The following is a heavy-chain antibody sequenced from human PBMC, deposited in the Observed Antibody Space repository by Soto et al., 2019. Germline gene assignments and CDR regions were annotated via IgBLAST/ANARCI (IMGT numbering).Heavy chain of an antibody. V-gene: IGHV1-69*02. CDR2: VNPIVSMS. CDR3: AASYGSGYRAFDY. CDR1: GDTFSFYT. J-gene: IGHJ4*02. D-gene: IGHD3-10*01. Sequence: SVKVSCKASGDTFSFYTINWVRQAPGLGLEWMGRVNPIVSMSNYAQKFQGRVTITVDKSTNTAYMQLSSLRSEDTAIYYCAASYGSGYRAFDYWGQGALVTVSS.